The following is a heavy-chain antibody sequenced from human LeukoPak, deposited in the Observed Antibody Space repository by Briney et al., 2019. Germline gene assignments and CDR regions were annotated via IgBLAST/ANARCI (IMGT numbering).Heavy chain of an antibody. CDR3: ARRGNWGFFSPLDY. V-gene: IGHV4-39*01. CDR2: IYYSGST. D-gene: IGHD7-27*01. Sequence: SETLSLTCTVSGGSISSSSYYWGWSRQPPGKGLEWIGSIYYSGSTYYNPSLKSRVTISVDTSKNQFSLKLSSVTAADTAVYYCARRGNWGFFSPLDYWGQGTLVTVSS. CDR1: GGSISSSSYY. J-gene: IGHJ4*02.